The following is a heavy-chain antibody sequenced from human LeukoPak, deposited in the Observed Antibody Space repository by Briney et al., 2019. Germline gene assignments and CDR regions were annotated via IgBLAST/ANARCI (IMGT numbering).Heavy chain of an antibody. J-gene: IGHJ4*02. V-gene: IGHV3-74*01. D-gene: IGHD6-19*01. Sequence: GGSLRLSCAASGFTFSTYWMHWVRQAPGKGLVWVSRINSDGSSTTYADSVKGRFTISRDNAKNTLYLQMNSLRADDTAVYYCAKVTAVASTGALDYWGQGTLVTVSS. CDR3: AKVTAVASTGALDY. CDR1: GFTFSTYW. CDR2: INSDGSST.